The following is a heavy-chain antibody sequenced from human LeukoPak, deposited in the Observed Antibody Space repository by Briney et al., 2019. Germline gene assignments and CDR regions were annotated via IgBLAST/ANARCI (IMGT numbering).Heavy chain of an antibody. CDR3: ARLAVAGTGVVANWFDP. V-gene: IGHV5-51*01. D-gene: IGHD6-19*01. J-gene: IGHJ5*02. CDR2: IYPGDSDT. CDR1: GYSFTSYW. Sequence: GESLKIFCKGSGYSFTSYWIGWVRQMPGKGLEWMGIIYPGDSDTRYSPSFQGQVTISADKSISTAYLQWSSLKASDTAMYYCARLAVAGTGVVANWFDPWGQGTLVTVSS.